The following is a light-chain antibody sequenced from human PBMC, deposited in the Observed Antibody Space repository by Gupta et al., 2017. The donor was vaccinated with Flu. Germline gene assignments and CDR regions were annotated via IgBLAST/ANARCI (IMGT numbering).Light chain of an antibody. CDR3: QQRSNWLPIT. V-gene: IGKV3-11*01. J-gene: IGKJ5*01. Sequence: EIVLTPSPATLSLSPGERATLSCRASQSVSSYLAWYQQKPGQAPRLLIYDASNRATGIPARFSGSGSGTDFTLTISSLEPEDFAVYYCQQRSNWLPITFGQGTRLEIK. CDR2: DAS. CDR1: QSVSSY.